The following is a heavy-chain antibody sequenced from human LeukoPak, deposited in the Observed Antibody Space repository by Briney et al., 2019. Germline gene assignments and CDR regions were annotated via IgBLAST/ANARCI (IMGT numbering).Heavy chain of an antibody. J-gene: IGHJ6*02. CDR1: GFTFSSHA. D-gene: IGHD2-15*01. CDR3: AKGGVVVAVKEYYYGLDV. CDR2: ISGSGGRT. Sequence: GGSLRLSCAASGFTFSSHAMSWVRQAPGKGLEWVSAISGSGGRTYYADSVKGRFTISRDNPKNTLYLQMNSLRAEDTAVYYCAKGGVVVAVKEYYYGLDVWGQGTTVTVSS. V-gene: IGHV3-23*01.